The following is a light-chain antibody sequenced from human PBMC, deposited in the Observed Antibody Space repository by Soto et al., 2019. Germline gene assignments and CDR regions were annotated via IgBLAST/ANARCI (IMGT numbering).Light chain of an antibody. Sequence: YALTQPPSVSVSPGQTASITCSGDKLGDKYACWYQQKPGQSPVLVIYQDSKRPSGIPERFSGSNSGNTATLTISGTQAMDEADYYCQAWDSSTVVFGGGTKLTVL. V-gene: IGLV3-1*01. J-gene: IGLJ2*01. CDR2: QDS. CDR3: QAWDSSTVV. CDR1: KLGDKY.